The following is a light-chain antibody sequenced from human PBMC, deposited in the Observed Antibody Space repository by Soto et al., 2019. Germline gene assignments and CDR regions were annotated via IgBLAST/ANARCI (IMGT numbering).Light chain of an antibody. CDR3: AVWDASLSGHV. CDR1: SSNIGGYD. CDR2: RND. Sequence: QSVLTHPPSASGTPGQRVTISCSGSSSNIGGYDVHWYQHLPGTAPKVLIYRNDQRPSGIPDRFSGSKSGTSASLAISGLRSEDEADYYCAVWDASLSGHVFGTGTKVTVL. V-gene: IGLV1-47*01. J-gene: IGLJ1*01.